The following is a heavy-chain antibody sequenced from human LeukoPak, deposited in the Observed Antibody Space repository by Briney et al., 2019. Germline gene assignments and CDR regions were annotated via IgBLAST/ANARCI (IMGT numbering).Heavy chain of an antibody. CDR1: GFTFSSYT. CDR2: ISSSSSYI. J-gene: IGHJ6*03. CDR3: AREVVVPAALTYYYYYYMDV. D-gene: IGHD2-2*01. V-gene: IGHV3-21*01. Sequence: PGGSLRLSCAASGFTFSSYTMNWVRQAPGKGLEWVSSISSSSSYIYYADSVKGRFTISRDSAKNSLYLQVNSLRAEDTAVYYCAREVVVPAALTYYYYYYMDVWGKGTTFTVSS.